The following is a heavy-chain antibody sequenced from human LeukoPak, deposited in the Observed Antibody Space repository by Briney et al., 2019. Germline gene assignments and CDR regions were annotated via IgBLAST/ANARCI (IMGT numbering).Heavy chain of an antibody. CDR2: IDHSGST. J-gene: IGHJ4*02. D-gene: IGHD2-2*01. CDR1: GGSFSAYY. V-gene: IGHV4-34*01. Sequence: SETLSLTCAVYGGSFSAYYWSWIRQPPGKGLEWIGEIDHSGSTNYNPSLKSRVTISVDASKNHFSLKLSSVTAADTAVYYCARGPTYQPIDYWGQGTLVTVSS. CDR3: ARGPTYQPIDY.